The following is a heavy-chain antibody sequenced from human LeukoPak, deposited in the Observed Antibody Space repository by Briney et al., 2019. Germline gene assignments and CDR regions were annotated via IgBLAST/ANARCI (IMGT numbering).Heavy chain of an antibody. CDR3: ARALWYYDSSGYAVAVYFDS. D-gene: IGHD3-22*01. Sequence: GGALRLSRAPSVFTLRNYILNGVRPAPGRGREWVSYIYTGSSTIYYADSLKGRFAISRDNAKNSLYLQMNSLRAEDTAVYYCARALWYYDSSGYAVAVYFDSWGQGTLVTVSS. V-gene: IGHV3-48*01. CDR1: VFTLRNYI. CDR2: IYTGSSTI. J-gene: IGHJ4*02.